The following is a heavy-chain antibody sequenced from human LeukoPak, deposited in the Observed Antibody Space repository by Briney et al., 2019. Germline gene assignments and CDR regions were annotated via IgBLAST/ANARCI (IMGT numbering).Heavy chain of an antibody. CDR2: MNPNSGNT. D-gene: IGHD6-19*01. J-gene: IGHJ5*02. CDR3: ARVIAVAGRSTWFDP. Sequence: ASVKVSCKASGYTFTSYDISWVRQATGQGLEWMGWMNPNSGNTGYAQKLQGRVTMTTDTSTSTAYMELRSLRSDDTAVYYCARVIAVAGRSTWFDPWGQGTLVTVSS. CDR1: GYTFTSYD. V-gene: IGHV1-8*01.